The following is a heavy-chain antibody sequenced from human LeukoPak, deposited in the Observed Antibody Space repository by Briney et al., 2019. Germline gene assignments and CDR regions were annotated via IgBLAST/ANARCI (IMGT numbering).Heavy chain of an antibody. CDR2: INPNSGGT. J-gene: IGHJ4*02. V-gene: IGHV1-2*02. D-gene: IGHD3-10*01. Sequence: GASVKVSCKASGYTFTGYYMHWVRQAPGQGLEWMGWINPNSGGTNYAQKFQGRVTMTRDTSISTAYMELSRLRSDDTAVYYCARDVGWFGDDHGFDYWGQGTLVTVSS. CDR3: ARDVGWFGDDHGFDY. CDR1: GYTFTGYY.